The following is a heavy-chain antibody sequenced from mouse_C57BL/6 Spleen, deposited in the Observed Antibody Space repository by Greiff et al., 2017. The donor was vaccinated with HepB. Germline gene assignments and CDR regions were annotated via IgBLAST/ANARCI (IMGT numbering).Heavy chain of an antibody. Sequence: VQLQESGPELVKPGASVKISCKASGYAFSSSWMNWVKQRPGKGLEWIGRIYPGDGDTNYNGKFKGKATLTADKSSSTAYMQLSSLTSEDSAVYFCASSRNLYFDYWGQGTTLTVSS. J-gene: IGHJ2*01. CDR2: IYPGDGDT. V-gene: IGHV1-82*01. CDR1: GYAFSSSW. CDR3: ASSRNLYFDY.